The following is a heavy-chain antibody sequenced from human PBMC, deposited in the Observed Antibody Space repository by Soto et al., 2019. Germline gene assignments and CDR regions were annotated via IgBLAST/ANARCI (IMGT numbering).Heavy chain of an antibody. V-gene: IGHV3-30*03. J-gene: IGHJ5*02. Sequence: PGGSMRVSWAAAGFTFSDFGVRWVSKAQGKGLEWVAVISYDGSNKYYADSVKGRFTISRDNSKNTLYLQMNSLRAEDTAVYYCARDHPPVVPAAIWSWFDPWGQGTLVTVSS. CDR2: ISYDGSNK. CDR1: GFTFSDFG. CDR3: ARDHPPVVPAAIWSWFDP. D-gene: IGHD2-2*02.